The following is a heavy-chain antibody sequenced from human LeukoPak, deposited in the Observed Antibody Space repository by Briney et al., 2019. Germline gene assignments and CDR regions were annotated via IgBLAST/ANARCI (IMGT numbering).Heavy chain of an antibody. V-gene: IGHV4-30-4*01. CDR2: IYYSGST. Sequence: SQTLSLTCAVSGGSMSSADYYWSWIRQSPGKGLERIGFIYYSGSTYYNPSLKSRVTISVDTSKNQFSLKLRSVTAADTAVYYCASIVVVTAAIDYWGQGTLVTVSS. D-gene: IGHD2-21*02. CDR1: GGSMSSADYY. J-gene: IGHJ4*02. CDR3: ASIVVVTAAIDY.